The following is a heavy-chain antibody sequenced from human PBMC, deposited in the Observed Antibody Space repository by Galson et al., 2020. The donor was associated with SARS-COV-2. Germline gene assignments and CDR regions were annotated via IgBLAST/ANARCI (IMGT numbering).Heavy chain of an antibody. CDR2: IWYDGSNK. D-gene: IGHD4-17*01. CDR3: ARVWGYGDYSPNSEYFQH. CDR1: GFTFSSYG. V-gene: IGHV3-33*01. J-gene: IGHJ1*01. Sequence: GESLKISCAASGFTFSSYGMHWVRQAPGKGLEWVAVIWYDGSNKYYADSVKGRFTISRDNSKNTLYLQMNSLRAEDTAVYYCARVWGYGDYSPNSEYFQHWGQGTLVTVSS.